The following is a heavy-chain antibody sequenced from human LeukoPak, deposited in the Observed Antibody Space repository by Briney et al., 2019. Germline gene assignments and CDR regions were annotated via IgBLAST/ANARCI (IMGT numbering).Heavy chain of an antibody. CDR3: ARDKGEIWFGTNNWFDP. V-gene: IGHV1-46*01. J-gene: IGHJ5*02. CDR2: INPSGGST. D-gene: IGHD3-10*01. Sequence: ASVKVSCKASGYTFSIYNMHWVRQAPGQGLEWMGIINPSGGSTTYAQKFQGRVTMTRDTSTSTVYMELSSLRSEDTAVYYCARDKGEIWFGTNNWFDPWGQGTLVTVSS. CDR1: GYTFSIYN.